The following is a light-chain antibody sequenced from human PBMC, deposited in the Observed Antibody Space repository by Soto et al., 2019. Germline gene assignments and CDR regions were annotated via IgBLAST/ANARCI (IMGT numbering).Light chain of an antibody. CDR1: QSISSF. Sequence: EIVMTQSPATLSVSPVERVTLSCMASQSISSFLAWYQQKPCQAPRLLLYGASTRATNFPARFSGSGSGTEFTLTISSLQSEDFAVYYCQQRSNWPPGPLTFGGGTKVDIK. CDR3: QQRSNWPPGPLT. V-gene: IGKV3-15*01. CDR2: GAS. J-gene: IGKJ4*01.